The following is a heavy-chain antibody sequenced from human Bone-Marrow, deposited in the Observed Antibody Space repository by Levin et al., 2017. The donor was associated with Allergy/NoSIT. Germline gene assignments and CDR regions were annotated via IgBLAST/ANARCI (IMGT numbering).Heavy chain of an antibody. CDR2: ISDSGST. D-gene: IGHD4-17*01. V-gene: IGHV4-59*01. CDR3: ARDRTTVTTKDVYYYGMDV. Sequence: SQTLSLTCSVSGGSISSYYWSWIRQPPGKGLEWIGCISDSGSTNYNPSLKSRVTISLDTSKNQFSLKLYSVTAADTAVYYCARDRTTVTTKDVYYYGMDVWGQGAKVTVSS. CDR1: GGSISSYY. J-gene: IGHJ6*02.